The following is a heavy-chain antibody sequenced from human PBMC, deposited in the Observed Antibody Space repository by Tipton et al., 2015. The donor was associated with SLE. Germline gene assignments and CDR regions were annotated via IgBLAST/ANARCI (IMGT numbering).Heavy chain of an antibody. V-gene: IGHV3-21*01. J-gene: IGHJ3*02. Sequence: SLRLSCAASGFTFSSYSMNWVRQAPGKGLEWVSSISSSSSYIYYADSVKGRFTISRDNAKNSLYLQMNSLRAEDTAVYYCARGIGRGESDAFDIWGQGTMVTVSS. CDR3: ARGIGRGESDAFDI. CDR2: ISSSSSYI. D-gene: IGHD3-10*01. CDR1: GFTFSSYS.